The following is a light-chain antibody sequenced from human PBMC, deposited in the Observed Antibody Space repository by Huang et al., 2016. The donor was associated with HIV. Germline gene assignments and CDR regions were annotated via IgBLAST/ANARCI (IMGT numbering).Light chain of an antibody. CDR3: HQRGNWPPYT. Sequence: EIVLTQSPATLSLSPGERATLSCRASQSFSNYLAWYQQKPGQAPRLLIYDASNRATGIPARFSGSGSGTDFTLTINGLEPEDFAVYYCHQRGNWPPYTFGQGTKLEIK. J-gene: IGKJ2*01. CDR2: DAS. V-gene: IGKV3-11*01. CDR1: QSFSNY.